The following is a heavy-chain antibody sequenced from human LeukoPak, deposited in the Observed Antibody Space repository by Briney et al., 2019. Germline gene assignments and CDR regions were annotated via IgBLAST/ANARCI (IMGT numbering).Heavy chain of an antibody. J-gene: IGHJ4*02. Sequence: ASVKVSCKASGYTFTSYNIHWVRQAPGQGLEWMGIINPTGGSTGYAQKFQGRVTMTRDTSTTTVYMEMSSLRSEDTAVYYCARDIAGGWNYFGYWGQGTLVTVSS. CDR3: ARDIAGGWNYFGY. CDR1: GYTFTSYN. CDR2: INPTGGST. V-gene: IGHV1-46*01. D-gene: IGHD1-14*01.